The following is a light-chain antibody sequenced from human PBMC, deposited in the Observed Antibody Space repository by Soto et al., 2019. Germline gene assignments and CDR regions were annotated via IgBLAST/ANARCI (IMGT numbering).Light chain of an antibody. CDR1: QTVNSN. V-gene: IGKV3-15*01. CDR2: GAS. Sequence: EIVMTQSPATLSVSPGERATLSCRASQTVNSNLAWYQQKPGQAPRLLIYGASTRATGLPARFSGSGSGTEFTLTISSLQSEDFAVYYCQQYNSWLYTLGQGTRLEIK. CDR3: QQYNSWLYT. J-gene: IGKJ2*01.